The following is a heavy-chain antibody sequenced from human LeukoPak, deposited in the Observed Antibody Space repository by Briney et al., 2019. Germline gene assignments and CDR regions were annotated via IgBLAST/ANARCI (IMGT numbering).Heavy chain of an antibody. J-gene: IGHJ4*02. CDR1: GYTFTSYY. Sequence: ASVKVSCKASGYTFTSYYMHWVRQAPGQGLEWMGIINPSGGSTSYAQKFQGRVTMTRDTSTSTVYMELSSLRSEDTAVYYCAGLSPPAAGTQNFDYWGQGTLVTVSS. CDR3: AGLSPPAAGTQNFDY. V-gene: IGHV1-46*01. CDR2: INPSGGST. D-gene: IGHD6-13*01.